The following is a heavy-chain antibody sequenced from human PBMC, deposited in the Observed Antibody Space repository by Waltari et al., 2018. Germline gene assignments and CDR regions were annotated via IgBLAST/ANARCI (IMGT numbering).Heavy chain of an antibody. CDR3: TTSSYCGTTTCYQYYGMDV. V-gene: IGHV1-69*01. CDR2: IIPVFGTA. Sequence: QVRLVQSGAEVQKPGSSVMVSCKAFGGSFSSYSINWVRQAPGQGLEWMGGIIPVFGTANYAQKFQDRLAITADESTSTAYMELSSLRSEDTAAYYCTTSSYCGTTTCYQYYGMDVWGQGTTVTVSS. D-gene: IGHD2-2*01. CDR1: GGSFSSYS. J-gene: IGHJ6*02.